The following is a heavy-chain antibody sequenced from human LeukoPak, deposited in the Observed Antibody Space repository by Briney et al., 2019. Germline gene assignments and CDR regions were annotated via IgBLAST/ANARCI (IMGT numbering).Heavy chain of an antibody. D-gene: IGHD1-26*01. Sequence: AGGCLRLSCAASGFTFSSYSMDWVRQAAGEGREWVSSISSSSSYIYYADSVKGRFTISRDNAKNSLYLQMNSLRAEDTAVYYCARVGVGAATDAFDIWGQGTMVTVSS. CDR2: ISSSSSYI. V-gene: IGHV3-21*01. J-gene: IGHJ3*02. CDR3: ARVGVGAATDAFDI. CDR1: GFTFSSYS.